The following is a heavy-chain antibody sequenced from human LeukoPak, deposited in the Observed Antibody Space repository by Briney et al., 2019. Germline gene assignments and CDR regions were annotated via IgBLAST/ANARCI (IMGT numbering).Heavy chain of an antibody. CDR3: AREMYCSGGSCYGDAFDI. J-gene: IGHJ3*02. Sequence: QAGGSLRLSCVASGFTFSNYAMHWVRQAPGRGLEWVSVIYSGGSTYYADSVKGRFSISRDKSKNTLYLQMNSLRAEDTALYYCAREMYCSGGSCYGDAFDIWGQGTMVTVSS. CDR2: IYSGGST. V-gene: IGHV3-66*01. CDR1: GFTFSNYA. D-gene: IGHD2-15*01.